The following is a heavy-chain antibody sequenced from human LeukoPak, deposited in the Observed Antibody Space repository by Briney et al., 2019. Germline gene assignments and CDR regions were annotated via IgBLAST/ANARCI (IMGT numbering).Heavy chain of an antibody. D-gene: IGHD3-10*01. Sequence: SETLSLTCTVSGGSISSGYYWGWIRQPPGKGLEWIGSIYHSGSTYYNPSLKSRVTISVDTSKNQFSLRLSSVTAADTAVYYCAREWFGELRPFDYWGQGTLVTVSS. CDR1: GGSISSGYY. CDR2: IYHSGST. J-gene: IGHJ4*02. V-gene: IGHV4-38-2*02. CDR3: AREWFGELRPFDY.